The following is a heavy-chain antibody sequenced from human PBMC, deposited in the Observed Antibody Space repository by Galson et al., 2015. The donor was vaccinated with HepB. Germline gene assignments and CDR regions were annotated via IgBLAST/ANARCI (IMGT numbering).Heavy chain of an antibody. CDR3: ARGGYHDSTGYYYVGY. CDR1: GFTFTSYT. D-gene: IGHD3-22*01. V-gene: IGHV3-30-3*01. CDR2: ITYDGNNR. Sequence: SLRLSCAASGFTFTSYTMHWVRQAPGKGLEWVAVITYDGNNRFYADSVKGRFTISRDNSKNTVSLQMNSLRDEDTAVYYCARGGYHDSTGYYYVGYWGQGTLVTVSS. J-gene: IGHJ4*02.